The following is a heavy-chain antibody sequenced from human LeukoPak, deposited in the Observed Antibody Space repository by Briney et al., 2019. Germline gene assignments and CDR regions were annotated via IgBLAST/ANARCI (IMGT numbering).Heavy chain of an antibody. J-gene: IGHJ5*01. Sequence: GASVKVSCKASGGTFSSYAISWVRQAPGQGLEWMGGIIPIFGTANYAQKFQGRVTITADESTSTAYIELSSLRSEDTAVYYCAREVSGWTNWFDSWGQGTLVTVSS. CDR2: IIPIFGTA. CDR3: AREVSGWTNWFDS. CDR1: GGTFSSYA. V-gene: IGHV1-69*13. D-gene: IGHD6-19*01.